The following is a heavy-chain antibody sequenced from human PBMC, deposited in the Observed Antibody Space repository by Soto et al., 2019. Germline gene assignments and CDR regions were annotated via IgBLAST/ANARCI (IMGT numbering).Heavy chain of an antibody. Sequence: QPGGSLRLSCAASGFTFSSYWMHWVRQAPGKGLVWVSRINSDGSSTSYADSVKGRFTISRDNAKNTLYLQMNSLRAEDTAVYYCAREFDYYGSGSSYYGMDVWGHGTTVTVSS. D-gene: IGHD3-10*01. CDR2: INSDGSST. J-gene: IGHJ6*02. CDR3: AREFDYYGSGSSYYGMDV. V-gene: IGHV3-74*01. CDR1: GFTFSSYW.